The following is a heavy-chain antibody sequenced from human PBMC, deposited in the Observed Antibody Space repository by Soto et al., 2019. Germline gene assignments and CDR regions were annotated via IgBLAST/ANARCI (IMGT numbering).Heavy chain of an antibody. V-gene: IGHV4-59*08. CDR1: GGSISGYY. CDR3: AMVVTTLYNWFDP. CDR2: IYYSGST. D-gene: IGHD2-15*01. Sequence: QVQLQESGPGLVKPSETLSLTCTVSGGSISGYYYSWIRQTPGKGLEWIGQIYYSGSTKYNPSLKSRVTMSVDTSKNQVSLKLTSGTAADTAVYYCAMVVTTLYNWFDPWGQGTLVSVSS. J-gene: IGHJ5*02.